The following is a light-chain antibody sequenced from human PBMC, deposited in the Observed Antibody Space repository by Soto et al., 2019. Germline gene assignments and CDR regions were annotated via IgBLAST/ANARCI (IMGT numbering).Light chain of an antibody. J-gene: IGKJ4*01. CDR3: HQRSNWPPLT. V-gene: IGKV3-11*01. CDR1: QSVGGY. Sequence: EIVLTQSPATLALSPGERATLSCRASQSVGGYLDWYQQKPGQAPRLLIYDASNRASGIPARFSGSGSGTDFTLTISSLEPEDLAVYYCHQRSNWPPLTFGGRTKVELK. CDR2: DAS.